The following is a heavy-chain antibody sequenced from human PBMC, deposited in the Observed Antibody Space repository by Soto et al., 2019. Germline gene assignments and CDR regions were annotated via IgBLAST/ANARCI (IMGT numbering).Heavy chain of an antibody. D-gene: IGHD3-16*02. J-gene: IGHJ4*02. CDR1: GFTFSSYG. V-gene: IGHV3-30*18. CDR2: ISYDGSNK. CDR3: AKETPYDYVWGSYRPLWY. Sequence: QVQLVESGGGVVQPGRSLRLSCAASGFTFSSYGMHWVRQAPGKGLEWVAVISYDGSNKYYADSVKGRFTISRDNSKNTLYLQMNSLRAEDTAVYYCAKETPYDYVWGSYRPLWYWGQGTLVTVSS.